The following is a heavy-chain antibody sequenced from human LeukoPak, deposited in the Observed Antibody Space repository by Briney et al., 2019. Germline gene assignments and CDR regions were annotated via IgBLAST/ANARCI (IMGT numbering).Heavy chain of an antibody. CDR3: ARGGNYWPQWWFDP. V-gene: IGHV4-4*07. CDR2: IYTSGST. Sequence: SETLSLTCTVSGGSISSYYWSWIRQPAGKGLEWIGRIYTSGSTNYNPSLKSRVTMSLDASKNQFSLELNSVTPADTAVYYCARGGNYWPQWWFDPWGRGTLVTVSS. D-gene: IGHD1-26*01. CDR1: GGSISSYY. J-gene: IGHJ5*02.